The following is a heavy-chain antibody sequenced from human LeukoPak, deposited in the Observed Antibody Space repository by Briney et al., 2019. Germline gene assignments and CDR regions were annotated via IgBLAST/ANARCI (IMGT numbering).Heavy chain of an antibody. V-gene: IGHV1-8*01. J-gene: IGHJ4*02. CDR1: GYTFTSYD. Sequence: ASVKVSCKASGYTFTSYDINWVRQATGQGLEWMGWMNPNSGNTGYAQKFQGRVTMTRNTSISTAYMELSSLRSEDTAVYYCARAPWEYPXYFDYWGQGTLVTVSS. CDR3: ARAPWEYPXYFDY. D-gene: IGHD1-26*01. CDR2: MNPNSGNT.